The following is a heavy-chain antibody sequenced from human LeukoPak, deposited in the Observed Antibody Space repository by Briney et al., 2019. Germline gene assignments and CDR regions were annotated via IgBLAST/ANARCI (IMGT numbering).Heavy chain of an antibody. CDR2: IIPIFGTA. D-gene: IGHD6-19*01. Sequence: ASVKVSCKASGYIFPSYGISWVRQAPGQGLEWMGGIIPIFGTANYAQKFQGRVTITADESTSTAYMELSSLRSEDTAVYYCAREGSIAVAGNWYFDLWGRGTLVTVSS. V-gene: IGHV1-69*13. CDR3: AREGSIAVAGNWYFDL. CDR1: GYIFPSYG. J-gene: IGHJ2*01.